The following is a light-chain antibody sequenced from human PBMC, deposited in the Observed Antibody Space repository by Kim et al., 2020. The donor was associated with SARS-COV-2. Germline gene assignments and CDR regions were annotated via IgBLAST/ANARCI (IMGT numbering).Light chain of an antibody. J-gene: IGLJ2*01. CDR1: KLGDKK. Sequence: SVSPEQTASITCAGDKLGDKKACWYQQKPGQSPVLVIYQDSKRPSGIPERFSGSNSGNTATLTISGTQAMNEADYYCQASDGSTVVFGGGTQLTVL. V-gene: IGLV3-1*01. CDR2: QDS. CDR3: QASDGSTVV.